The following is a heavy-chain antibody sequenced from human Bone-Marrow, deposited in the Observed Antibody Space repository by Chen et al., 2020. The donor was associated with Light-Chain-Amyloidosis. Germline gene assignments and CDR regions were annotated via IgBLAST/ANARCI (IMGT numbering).Heavy chain of an antibody. CDR2: ISSSGSTI. V-gene: IGHV3-48*03. Sequence: EVQLVESGGGLVQPGGSLRLSCAASGFTFSSYEMTGVRQAPGKGLEWVSYISSSGSTIYYADSVKGRFTISRDNAKNSLYLQMNSLRAEDTAVYYCARAKTGYSSGWLMGVVPDYWGQGPLVTVSS. CDR1: GFTFSSYE. D-gene: IGHD6-19*01. J-gene: IGHJ4*02. CDR3: ARAKTGYSSGWLMGVVPDY.